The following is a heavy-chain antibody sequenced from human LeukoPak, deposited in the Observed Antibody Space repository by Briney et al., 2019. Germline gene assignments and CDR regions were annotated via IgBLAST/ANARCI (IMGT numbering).Heavy chain of an antibody. CDR1: GFTFTNAW. CDR2: IKSKADGETI. Sequence: GGSLRLSCAASGFTFTNAWVNWVRQAPGKGLEWVGRIKSKADGETIDYAAPVKGRFTFSRDDSKNMLYLQMNSLKSEDTAVYYCSTLTSRGLSDSWGQGTLVTVSS. J-gene: IGHJ4*02. D-gene: IGHD1-20*01. CDR3: STLTSRGLSDS. V-gene: IGHV3-15*07.